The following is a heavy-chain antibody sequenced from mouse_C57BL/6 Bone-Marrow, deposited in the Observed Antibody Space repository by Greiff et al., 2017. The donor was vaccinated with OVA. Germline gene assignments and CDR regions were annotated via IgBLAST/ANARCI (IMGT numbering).Heavy chain of an antibody. CDR2: IWTGGGT. Sequence: VQGVESGPGLVAPSQSLSITCTVSGFSLTSYAISWVRQPPGKGLEWLGVIWTGGGTNYNSALKSRLSISKDNSQSQAFLKMNSQQTDDTARDDGAGKDSSGYGYYFDDWGQGTTLTVSS. J-gene: IGHJ2*01. CDR1: GFSLTSYA. V-gene: IGHV2-9-1*01. D-gene: IGHD3-2*02. CDR3: AGKDSSGYGYYFDD.